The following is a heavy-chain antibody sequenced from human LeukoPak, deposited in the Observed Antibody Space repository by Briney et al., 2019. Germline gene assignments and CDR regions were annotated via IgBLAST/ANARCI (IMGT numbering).Heavy chain of an antibody. Sequence: ASVKVSCKASGYTFTDYYLYWVQQAPGRGLEWMGRFDPEDGETKYAEKFQGRVTMTADTSTDTAYMELSSLRSDDTAVYYCARGPSHGAFDIWGQGTMVTVSS. CDR3: ARGPSHGAFDI. J-gene: IGHJ3*02. V-gene: IGHV1-69-2*01. D-gene: IGHD6-6*01. CDR2: FDPEDGET. CDR1: GYTFTDYY.